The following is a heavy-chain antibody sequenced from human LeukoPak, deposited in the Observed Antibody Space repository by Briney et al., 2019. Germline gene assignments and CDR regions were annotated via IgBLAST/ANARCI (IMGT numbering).Heavy chain of an antibody. D-gene: IGHD2-15*01. CDR3: AMTRVGAAE. J-gene: IGHJ4*02. V-gene: IGHV1-2*02. CDR1: AYTFTGYY. CDR2: INPNSGDT. Sequence: ASVKVSCKASAYTFTGYYMHWVRQAPGQGLEWMGWINPNSGDTNYAQKFQGRVTMTTDTSTSTAYMELRSLRSDDTAVYYCAMTRVGAAEWGQGTLVTVSS.